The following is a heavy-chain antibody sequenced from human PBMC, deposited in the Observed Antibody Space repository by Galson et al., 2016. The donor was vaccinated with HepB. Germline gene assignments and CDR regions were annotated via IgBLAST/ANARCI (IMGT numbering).Heavy chain of an antibody. Sequence: SLRLSCAAFGFSVSSDYMSWVRQAPGKGLEWVSIVYIGGNTDHADSVRGRFIISIDTSKNTIYLQMNSLRAEDTAVYYCARDSSIGSGYTPDWGQGTQVTVSS. J-gene: IGHJ4*02. D-gene: IGHD3-22*01. V-gene: IGHV3-53*01. CDR1: GFSVSSDY. CDR3: ARDSSIGSGYTPD. CDR2: VYIGGNT.